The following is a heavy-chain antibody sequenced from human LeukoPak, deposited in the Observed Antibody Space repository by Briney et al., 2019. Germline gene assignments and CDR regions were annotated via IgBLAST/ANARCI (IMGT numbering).Heavy chain of an antibody. Sequence: PSETLSLTCAVYGGSFSGYYWSWIRQPPGKGLEWIGEINHSGSTNYNPSLKSRVTISVDTSKNQFSLKLSSVTAADTAVYYCARAAGAVQWLFDYWGQGTLVTVSS. V-gene: IGHV4-34*01. J-gene: IGHJ4*02. CDR3: ARAAGAVQWLFDY. CDR1: GGSFSGYY. CDR2: INHSGST. D-gene: IGHD6-19*01.